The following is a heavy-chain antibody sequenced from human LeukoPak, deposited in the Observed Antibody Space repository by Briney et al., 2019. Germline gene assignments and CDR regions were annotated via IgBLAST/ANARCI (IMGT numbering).Heavy chain of an antibody. CDR2: ISAYNGNT. V-gene: IGHV1-18*01. Sequence: ASVKVSCTASGYAFTNYAIQWVRQAPGQRLEWMGWISAYNGNTNYAQKLQGRVTMTTDTSTSTAYMELRSLRSDDTAVYYCAREGSVLRFLEWLSPLYYGMDVWGQGTTVTVSS. D-gene: IGHD3-3*01. CDR3: AREGSVLRFLEWLSPLYYGMDV. CDR1: GYAFTNYA. J-gene: IGHJ6*02.